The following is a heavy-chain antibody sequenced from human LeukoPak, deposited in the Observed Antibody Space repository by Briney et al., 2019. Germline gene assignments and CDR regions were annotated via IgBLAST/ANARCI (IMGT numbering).Heavy chain of an antibody. CDR1: GFTVSSNY. J-gene: IGHJ5*02. CDR3: ATHYSSGWYDPLAH. Sequence: LPGGSLRLSCAASGFTVSSNYMSWVRQAPGKGLEWGSVIYSGGSTYDADSVQSRFTISRDNSKNPLYRQMNSLRAEDPAVYYCATHYSSGWYDPLAHWGQGTLVTVSS. CDR2: IYSGGST. D-gene: IGHD6-19*01. V-gene: IGHV3-66*01.